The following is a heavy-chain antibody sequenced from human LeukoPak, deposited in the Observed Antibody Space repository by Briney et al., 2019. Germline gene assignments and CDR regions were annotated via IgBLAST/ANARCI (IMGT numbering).Heavy chain of an antibody. CDR3: AQGRVLWKAAATYGY. V-gene: IGHV4-34*01. J-gene: IGHJ4*02. CDR2: INHSGST. D-gene: IGHD3-16*01. CDR1: GGSFSGYY. Sequence: PSETLSLTCAVYGGSFSGYYWSWIRQPPGKGLEWIGEINHSGSTNYNPSLKSRVTTSVDTSKNQFSLKLSSVTAADTAVYYCAQGRVLWKAAATYGYWGQGTLVTVSS.